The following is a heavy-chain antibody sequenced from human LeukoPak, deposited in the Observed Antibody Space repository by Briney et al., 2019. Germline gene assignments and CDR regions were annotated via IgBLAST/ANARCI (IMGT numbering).Heavy chain of an antibody. D-gene: IGHD1-14*01. V-gene: IGHV3-53*03. Sequence: SGGSLRLSCAVSGFTVSGNFMSWVRHAPGKGLEWVSLIYSGGTTYYADSVKGRFTISRDNAKNSLYLQMNSLRAEDTAVYYCARATEDYYYYMDVWGKGTTVTISS. CDR1: GFTVSGNF. J-gene: IGHJ6*03. CDR2: IYSGGTT. CDR3: ARATEDYYYYMDV.